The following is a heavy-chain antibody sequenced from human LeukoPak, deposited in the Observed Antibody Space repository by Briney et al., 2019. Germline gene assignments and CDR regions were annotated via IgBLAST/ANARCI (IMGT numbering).Heavy chain of an antibody. V-gene: IGHV1-69*13. D-gene: IGHD3-10*01. J-gene: IGHJ6*04. CDR2: IIPIFGTA. Sequence: AASVEVSCKASGGTFSSYAIRWVRQAPGQGLEWMGGIIPIFGTANYAQKFQGRVTITADESTSTAYMELSSLRSEDTAVYYCARGAYYGSGITYGMDVWGKGTTVTVSS. CDR3: ARGAYYGSGITYGMDV. CDR1: GGTFSSYA.